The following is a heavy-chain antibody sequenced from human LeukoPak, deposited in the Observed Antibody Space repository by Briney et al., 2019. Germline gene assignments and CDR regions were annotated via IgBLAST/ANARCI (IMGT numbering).Heavy chain of an antibody. CDR1: VGSTCRYY. D-gene: IGHD1-7*01. V-gene: IGHV4-59*01. J-gene: IGHJ4*02. CDR3: ARGSRELYYFDS. Sequence: SETLSLTCTLSVGSTCRYYWSGTRHPPEGGEGWLGYICYSGSTKYNPSLKSRVTISVDASKTQFSLKLNSVTAADTAVYYCARGSRELYYFDSWGQGTLVTVSS. CDR2: ICYSGST.